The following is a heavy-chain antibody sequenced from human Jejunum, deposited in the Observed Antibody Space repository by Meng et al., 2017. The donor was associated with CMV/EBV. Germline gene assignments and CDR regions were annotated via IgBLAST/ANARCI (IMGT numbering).Heavy chain of an antibody. Sequence: TVGDNYLGWVRQAPGKGLEWVGFIRSKTYGGTTEYAASVTGRFTISRDDSKNIAYLQMNSLETEDTAVYYCTSRVGATPSYYGMDVWGQGTTVTVSS. CDR1: TVGDNY. J-gene: IGHJ6*02. D-gene: IGHD1-26*01. CDR3: TSRVGATPSYYGMDV. CDR2: IRSKTYGGTT. V-gene: IGHV3-49*04.